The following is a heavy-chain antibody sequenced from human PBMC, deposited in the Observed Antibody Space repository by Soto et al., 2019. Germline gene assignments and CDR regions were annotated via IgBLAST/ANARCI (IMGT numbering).Heavy chain of an antibody. CDR1: GGSISSYY. CDR3: ARVARLVLSPPSDAFDI. V-gene: IGHV4-59*01. D-gene: IGHD3-9*01. Sequence: PSETLSLTCTVSGGSISSYYWSWIRQPPGKGLEWIGYIYYSGSTNYNPSLKSRVTISVDTSKNQFSLKLSSVTAADTAVYYCARVARLVLSPPSDAFDIWGQRTMVTVSS. CDR2: IYYSGST. J-gene: IGHJ3*02.